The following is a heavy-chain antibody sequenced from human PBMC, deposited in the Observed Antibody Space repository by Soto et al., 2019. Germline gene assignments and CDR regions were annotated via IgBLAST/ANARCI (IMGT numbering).Heavy chain of an antibody. Sequence: PGGSLRLSCAASGFSFSNFAMTWVRQAPGRGLEWVSAITGSGGGTYYTDSVKGRFTISRDNSKNTLYLQMNSLRAEDTAVYYCAKGVYYWGQGTLVTVSS. CDR2: ITGSGGGT. J-gene: IGHJ4*02. V-gene: IGHV3-23*01. D-gene: IGHD2-8*01. CDR3: AKGVYY. CDR1: GFSFSNFA.